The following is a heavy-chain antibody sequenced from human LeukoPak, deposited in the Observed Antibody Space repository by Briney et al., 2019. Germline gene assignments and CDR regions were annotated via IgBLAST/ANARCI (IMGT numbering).Heavy chain of an antibody. J-gene: IGHJ4*02. Sequence: PGRSLRLSCAASGFTFSSYGMPWVRQAPGKGLEWVAVIWYDGSNKYYADSVKGRFTISRDNSKSTLYLQMNSLRAEDTAVYYCAKDLQGITGTSDYWGQGTLVTVSS. CDR3: AKDLQGITGTSDY. D-gene: IGHD1-20*01. CDR1: GFTFSSYG. CDR2: IWYDGSNK. V-gene: IGHV3-33*06.